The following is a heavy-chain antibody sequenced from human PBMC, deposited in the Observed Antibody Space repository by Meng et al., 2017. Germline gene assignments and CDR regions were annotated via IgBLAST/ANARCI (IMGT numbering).Heavy chain of an antibody. Sequence: EVQLVGPGGGLLPPGGSLRLSCAASGFTVSSNYMSWVRQAPGKGLEWVSVIYSGGSTYYADSVKGRFTISRDNSKNTLYLQMNSLRAEDTAVYYCARGPYCGGDCYSGWFDPWGQGTLVTVSS. V-gene: IGHV3-53*01. CDR2: IYSGGST. CDR3: ARGPYCGGDCYSGWFDP. D-gene: IGHD2-21*02. CDR1: GFTVSSNY. J-gene: IGHJ5*02.